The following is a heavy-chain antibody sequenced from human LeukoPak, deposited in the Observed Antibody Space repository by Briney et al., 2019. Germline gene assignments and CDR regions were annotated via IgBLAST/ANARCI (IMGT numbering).Heavy chain of an antibody. CDR2: INPNSGGT. Sequence: ASVKVSCKASGYTFTGYYMHWVRQAPGQGLEGMGWINPNSGGTNYAQKFQGRVTMTRDTSISTAYMELSRLRSDDTAVYYCARDPRSRSGYYDSSFDYWGQGTLVTVSS. J-gene: IGHJ4*02. V-gene: IGHV1-2*02. D-gene: IGHD3-22*01. CDR1: GYTFTGYY. CDR3: ARDPRSRSGYYDSSFDY.